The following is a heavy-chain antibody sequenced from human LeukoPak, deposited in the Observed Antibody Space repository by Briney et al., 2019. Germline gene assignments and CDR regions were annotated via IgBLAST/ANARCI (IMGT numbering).Heavy chain of an antibody. J-gene: IGHJ6*02. Sequence: ASVKVSCKASGYTFTSYDINWVRQATGQGLEWMGWMNPNSGNTGYAQKFQGRVTMTRNTSISTAYMELRSLRSDDTAVYYCAREETHHVYYGMDVWGQGTMVTVSS. V-gene: IGHV1-8*01. D-gene: IGHD1-14*01. CDR2: MNPNSGNT. CDR1: GYTFTSYD. CDR3: AREETHHVYYGMDV.